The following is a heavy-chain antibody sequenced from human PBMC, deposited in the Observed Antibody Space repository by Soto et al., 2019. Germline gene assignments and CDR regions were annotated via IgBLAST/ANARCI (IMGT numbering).Heavy chain of an antibody. J-gene: IGHJ6*02. CDR2: ISGYNGKT. V-gene: IGHV1-18*01. D-gene: IGHD3-16*01. CDR3: AREGYVPYYYYGMDV. Sequence: QVQLVQSGGEVRKPGASVTVSCKASGYTFTSYGISWVRQAPGQGLEWMGWISGYNGKTNYAQKVQDRVTMTTDTSTSTVYLEMRSLRFDDTAVYYCAREGYVPYYYYGMDVWGQGTTVTVSS. CDR1: GYTFTSYG.